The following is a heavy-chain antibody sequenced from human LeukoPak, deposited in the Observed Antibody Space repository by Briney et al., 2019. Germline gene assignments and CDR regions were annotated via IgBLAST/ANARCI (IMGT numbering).Heavy chain of an antibody. CDR2: IYYSGST. V-gene: IGHV4-59*01. CDR1: GGSISSYY. Sequence: SETLSLTCTDTGGSISSYYWSWIRQPPGKGLEWIGYIYYSGSTNYNPSLKSRVTISVDTSKNQFSLKLSSVTAADTAVYYCARVSSSGWYGGVDYWGQGTLVTVSS. CDR3: ARVSSSGWYGGVDY. J-gene: IGHJ4*02. D-gene: IGHD6-19*01.